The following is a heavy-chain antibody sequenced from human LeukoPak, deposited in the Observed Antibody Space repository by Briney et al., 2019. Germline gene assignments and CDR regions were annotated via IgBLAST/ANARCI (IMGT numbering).Heavy chain of an antibody. Sequence: GGSLRLSCAASGLTFSSYSMNWVRQAPGKGLEWVSSISSSSSYIYYADSVKGRFTISRDNAKNSLYLQMNSLRAEDTAVYYCARGGAVAGLDYWGQGTLVTVSS. D-gene: IGHD6-19*01. CDR2: ISSSSSYI. J-gene: IGHJ4*02. V-gene: IGHV3-21*01. CDR3: ARGGAVAGLDY. CDR1: GLTFSSYS.